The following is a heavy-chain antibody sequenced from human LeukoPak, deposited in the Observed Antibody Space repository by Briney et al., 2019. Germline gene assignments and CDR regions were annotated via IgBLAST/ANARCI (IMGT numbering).Heavy chain of an antibody. Sequence: PGGSLRLSCAASGFTFSSYSMNWVRQAPGKGLEWVSYISSSSSTIYYADSVKGRFTISRDNAKNSLYLQMNSLRAEDTAVYYCATSYYYGSGSYTNPEYWGQGTLVTVSS. CDR3: ATSYYYGSGSYTNPEY. CDR2: ISSSSSTI. V-gene: IGHV3-48*04. D-gene: IGHD3-10*01. J-gene: IGHJ4*02. CDR1: GFTFSSYS.